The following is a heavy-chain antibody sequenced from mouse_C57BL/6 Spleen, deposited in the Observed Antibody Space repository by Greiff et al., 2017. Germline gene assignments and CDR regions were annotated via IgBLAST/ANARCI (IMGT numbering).Heavy chain of an antibody. D-gene: IGHD2-4*01. V-gene: IGHV5-6*01. CDR3: ARRGGYDYDYFDY. J-gene: IGHJ2*01. Sequence: EVQRVESGGDLVKPGGSLKLSCAASGFTFSSYGMSWVRQTPDKRLEWVATISSGGSYTYYPDSVKGRFTISRDNAKNTLYLQMSSLKSEDTAMYYCARRGGYDYDYFDYWGQGTTLTVSS. CDR1: GFTFSSYG. CDR2: ISSGGSYT.